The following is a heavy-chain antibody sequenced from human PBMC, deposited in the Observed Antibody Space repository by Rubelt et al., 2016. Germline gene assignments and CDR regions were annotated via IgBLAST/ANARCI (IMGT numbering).Heavy chain of an antibody. V-gene: IGHV4-38-2*02. CDR1: GYSISSGYY. D-gene: IGHD5-12*01. CDR2: IYHSGST. Sequence: QVQLQESGPGLVKPSETLSLTCTVSGYSISSGYYWAWIRQPPGKGLEWIGSIYHSGSTYYNPSLKSRGTISVDTSKNPLSLKLSYVTAADTAVYYWARGVDNGYDYTHWFDPWGQGTLVTVSS. CDR3: ARGVDNGYDYTHWFDP. J-gene: IGHJ5*02.